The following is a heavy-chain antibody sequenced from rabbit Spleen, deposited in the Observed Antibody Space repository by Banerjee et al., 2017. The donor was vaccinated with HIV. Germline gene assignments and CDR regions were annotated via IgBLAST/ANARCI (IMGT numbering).Heavy chain of an antibody. Sequence: QSLEESGGGLVQPEGSLTLTCTASGFSFSSSYYMCWVRQAPGKGLEWIGCIYTGSSGSTYYASWAKGRFTCSKTASTTVTLQMTSLTAADTASYFCARDAGSSFSTYGMDLWGPGTLVTVS. CDR2: IYTGSSGST. V-gene: IGHV1S40*01. CDR3: ARDAGSSFSTYGMDL. D-gene: IGHD8-1*01. J-gene: IGHJ6*01. CDR1: GFSFSSSYY.